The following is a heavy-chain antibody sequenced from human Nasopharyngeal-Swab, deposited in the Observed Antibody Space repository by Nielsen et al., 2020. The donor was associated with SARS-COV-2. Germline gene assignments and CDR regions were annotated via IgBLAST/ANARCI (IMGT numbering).Heavy chain of an antibody. V-gene: IGHV4-59*01. Sequence: SETLSLTCTVSGGSISRYYWSWIRQPPGKGLEWIGYIYYSGSTNYNPSIKSRVTISVDTSKNQFSLKLSSVTAADTAVYYCARERVTDKYFDYWGQGTLVTVSS. CDR1: GGSISRYY. D-gene: IGHD2-21*02. CDR3: ARERVTDKYFDY. J-gene: IGHJ4*02. CDR2: IYYSGST.